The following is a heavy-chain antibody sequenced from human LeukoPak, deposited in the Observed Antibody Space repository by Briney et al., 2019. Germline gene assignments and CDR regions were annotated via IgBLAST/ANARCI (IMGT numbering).Heavy chain of an antibody. CDR3: ARGRRWFGDKSHYYYMDV. J-gene: IGHJ6*03. Sequence: KPGGSLRLSCAACGFTFSDYYMSWIRQPPGKGLEWIGEINHSGSTNYNPSLKSRVTISVDTSKNQFSLKLSSVTAADTAVYYCARGRRWFGDKSHYYYMDVWGKGTTVTVSS. CDR1: GFTFSDYY. D-gene: IGHD3-10*01. CDR2: INHSGST. V-gene: IGHV4-34*01.